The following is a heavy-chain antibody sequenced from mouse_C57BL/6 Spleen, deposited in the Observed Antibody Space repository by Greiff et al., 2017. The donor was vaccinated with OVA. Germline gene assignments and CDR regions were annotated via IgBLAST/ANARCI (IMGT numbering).Heavy chain of an antibody. Sequence: DVQLQESGGGLVQPGGSMKLSCVASGFTFSNYWMNWVRQSPEKGLEWVAQIRLKSDNYATHYAESVKGRFTISRDDSKSSVYLQMNNLRAEDTGIYYCTGAESYYFDYWGQGTTLTVSS. J-gene: IGHJ2*01. V-gene: IGHV6-3*01. CDR3: TGAESYYFDY. CDR1: GFTFSNYW. CDR2: IRLKSDNYAT.